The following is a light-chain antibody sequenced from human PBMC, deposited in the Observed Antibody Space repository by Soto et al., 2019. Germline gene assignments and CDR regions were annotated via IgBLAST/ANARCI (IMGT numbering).Light chain of an antibody. CDR2: DAS. Sequence: EIVLTQSPATLSLSPGERATLSCRASQSVSSYLAWYQQKPGQAPRLLIYDASNSATGIPARFSGSGSGTDFTLPISSLEPKDFAVYYCQQRSNWLPITFGQGTRLEIK. CDR1: QSVSSY. J-gene: IGKJ5*01. CDR3: QQRSNWLPIT. V-gene: IGKV3-11*01.